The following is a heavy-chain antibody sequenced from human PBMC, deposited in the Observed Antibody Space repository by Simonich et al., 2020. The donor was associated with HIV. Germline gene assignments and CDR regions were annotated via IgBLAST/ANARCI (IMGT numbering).Heavy chain of an antibody. CDR1: GYTFTAYF. V-gene: IGHV1-2*06. J-gene: IGHJ4*02. D-gene: IGHD3-10*01. Sequence: QVQLVQSGAEVKAPGASVKVSCTASGYTFTAYFIHWVRKAPGQGLEWMGRHNPKRGGTNYAQDCQGRVTMTRDTAINTGYMEMTRLKSDDTAVYHCARGPNTGGFDSWGQGTLVTVSS. CDR3: ARGPNTGGFDS. CDR2: HNPKRGGT.